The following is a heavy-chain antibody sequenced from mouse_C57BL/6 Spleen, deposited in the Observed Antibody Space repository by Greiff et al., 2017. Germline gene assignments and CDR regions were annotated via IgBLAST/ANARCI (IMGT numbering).Heavy chain of an antibody. CDR3: ARTWCTTVVDWYFDV. J-gene: IGHJ1*03. D-gene: IGHD1-1*01. CDR2: IWSGGST. V-gene: IGHV2-2*01. CDR1: GFSLTSYC. Sequence: QVQLKESGPGLVQPSQSLSITCTVSGFSLTSYCVHWVRQSPGKGLEWLGVIWSGGSTDYNAAFISRLSISKDNSKSQVSFKMNSLQADDTAIYYCARTWCTTVVDWYFDVWGTGTTVTVSS.